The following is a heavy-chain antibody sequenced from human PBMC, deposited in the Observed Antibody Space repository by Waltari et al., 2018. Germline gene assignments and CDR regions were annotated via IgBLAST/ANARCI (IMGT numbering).Heavy chain of an antibody. J-gene: IGHJ4*02. Sequence: EVQLVESGGVVVQPGGSLRLSCAASGFPFDDYAMHWVRQAPGKGLEWVSLISWDGGSTYYADSVKGRFTISRDNSKNSLYLQMNSLRAEDTALYYCAEDIRSYSSGWYDYWGQGTLVTVSS. CDR1: GFPFDDYA. V-gene: IGHV3-43D*04. CDR3: AEDIRSYSSGWYDY. CDR2: ISWDGGST. D-gene: IGHD6-19*01.